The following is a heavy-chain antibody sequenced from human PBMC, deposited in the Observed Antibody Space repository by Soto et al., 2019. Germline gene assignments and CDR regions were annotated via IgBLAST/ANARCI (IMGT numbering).Heavy chain of an antibody. CDR1: GFTFSSYG. CDR3: AKADYKSYYYGMDV. J-gene: IGHJ6*02. CDR2: ISYDGSNK. Sequence: PGGSLRLSCAASGFTFSSYGMHWVRQAPGKGLEWVAVISYDGSNKYYADSVKGRFTISRDNSKNTLYLQMNSLRAEDTAVYYCAKADYKSYYYGMDVWGQGTTVTVSS. D-gene: IGHD4-4*01. V-gene: IGHV3-30*18.